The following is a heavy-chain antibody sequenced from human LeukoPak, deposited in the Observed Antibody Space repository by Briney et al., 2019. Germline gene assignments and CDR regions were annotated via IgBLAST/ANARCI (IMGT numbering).Heavy chain of an antibody. CDR1: GYTFTGYY. CDR3: ARVATASGYLGDAFDL. D-gene: IGHD3-22*01. CDR2: INPNSGGT. Sequence: ASVKVSCKASGYTFTGYYMHWVRQAPGQGLEWMGWINPNSGGTNYAQKFQGRITITRNTSISTAYMELGSLRSEDTAVYFCARVATASGYLGDAFDLWGQGTMVTVSS. V-gene: IGHV1-2*02. J-gene: IGHJ3*01.